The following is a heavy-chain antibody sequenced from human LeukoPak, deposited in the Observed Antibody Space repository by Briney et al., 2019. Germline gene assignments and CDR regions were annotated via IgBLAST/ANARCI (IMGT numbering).Heavy chain of an antibody. CDR2: INHSGST. Sequence: SETLSLTCAVYGGSFSGYYWSWIRQPPGKGLEWIGEINHSGSTNYNPSLKSRLTISVDTSKNRISLKLNSVTAADTAVYYCARHYDGLDFWGQGTLVTVSS. CDR3: ARHYDGLDF. D-gene: IGHD4-17*01. J-gene: IGHJ4*02. CDR1: GGSFSGYY. V-gene: IGHV4-34*01.